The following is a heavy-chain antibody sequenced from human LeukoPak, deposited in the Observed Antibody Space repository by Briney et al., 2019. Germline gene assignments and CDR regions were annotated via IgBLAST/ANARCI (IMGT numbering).Heavy chain of an antibody. CDR1: GYTFTSYD. V-gene: IGHV1-2*02. D-gene: IGHD3-22*01. J-gene: IGHJ3*02. CDR3: AREGPRERGWTYYYDSSGSNRAFDI. CDR2: INPNSGGT. Sequence: ASVKVSCKASGYTFTSYDINWVRQATGQGLEWMGWINPNSGGTNYAQKFQGRVTMTRDTSISTAYMELSRLRSDDTAVYYCAREGPRERGWTYYYDSSGSNRAFDIWGQGTMVTVSS.